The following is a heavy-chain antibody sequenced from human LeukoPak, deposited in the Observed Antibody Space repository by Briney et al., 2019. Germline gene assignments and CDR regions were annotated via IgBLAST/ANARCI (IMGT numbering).Heavy chain of an antibody. CDR2: ISYDGSNK. Sequence: GGSLRLSCAASGFTFSSYAMHWVRQAPGKGLEWVAVISYDGSNKYYADSVKGRFTISRDNSKNTLYLQMNSLRAEDTAVYYCARATTYYDFWSGYGNAFDIWGQGTMVTVSS. CDR1: GFTFSSYA. D-gene: IGHD3-3*01. CDR3: ARATTYYDFWSGYGNAFDI. V-gene: IGHV3-30-3*01. J-gene: IGHJ3*02.